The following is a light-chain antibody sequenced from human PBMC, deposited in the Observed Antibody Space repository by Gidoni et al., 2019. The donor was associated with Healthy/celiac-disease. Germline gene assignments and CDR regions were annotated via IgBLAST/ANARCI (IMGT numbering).Light chain of an antibody. CDR3: QQYDNLLT. J-gene: IGKJ3*01. CDR2: DAS. CDR1: QDISNY. Sequence: DIQMTQSPSSLSASVGDRVTITCQASQDISNYLNWYQQKPGKAPKLLIYDASNLETGVPSRFSGSGSGTDFTLTISSLQPEDIATYYCQQYDNLLTFGTGTKVDIK. V-gene: IGKV1-33*01.